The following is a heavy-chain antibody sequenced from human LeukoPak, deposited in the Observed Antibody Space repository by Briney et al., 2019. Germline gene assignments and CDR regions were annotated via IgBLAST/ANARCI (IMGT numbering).Heavy chain of an antibody. D-gene: IGHD6-13*01. CDR3: ARSGNIDIAAAGTSRYYYYGMDV. Sequence: GGSLRLSCAASGFTFSSYSMNWVRQAPGKGLEWVSSISSSSSYIYYADSVKGRFTISRDNAKNSLYLQMNSLRAEDTAVYYCARSGNIDIAAAGTSRYYYYGMDVWGQGTTVTVSS. J-gene: IGHJ6*02. CDR2: ISSSSSYI. V-gene: IGHV3-21*01. CDR1: GFTFSSYS.